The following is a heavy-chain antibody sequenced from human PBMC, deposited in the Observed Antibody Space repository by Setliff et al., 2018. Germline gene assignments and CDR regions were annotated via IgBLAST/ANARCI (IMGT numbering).Heavy chain of an antibody. CDR2: TSYDGRKK. D-gene: IGHD3-9*01. CDR3: ARGNYDILTGSSMDV. J-gene: IGHJ6*03. CDR1: GFTFSSYA. V-gene: IGHV3-30*04. Sequence: GGSLRLSCADSGFTFSSYAMHWVRQAPGKGLEWVAVTSYDGRKKYYADSVKGRITISRDNSKNTLYLQMNSLGAEDTAVYYCARGNYDILTGSSMDVWGKGTTVTVSS.